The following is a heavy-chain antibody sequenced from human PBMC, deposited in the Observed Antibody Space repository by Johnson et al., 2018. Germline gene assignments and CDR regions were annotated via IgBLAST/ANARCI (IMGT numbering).Heavy chain of an antibody. V-gene: IGHV3-13*01. CDR1: GFTFSSYD. CDR2: LGTAGDT. D-gene: IGHD1-26*01. CDR3: ARGQYVGGMDV. Sequence: VQLVESGGGLVQPGGSLRLSCAASGFTFSSYDMHWVRQATGKGLEWVSALGTAGDTYYPGSVKGRFTISRENAKNSLYLQMNSLRAGDTAVYYCARGQYVGGMDVWGQGTTVTVSS. J-gene: IGHJ6*02.